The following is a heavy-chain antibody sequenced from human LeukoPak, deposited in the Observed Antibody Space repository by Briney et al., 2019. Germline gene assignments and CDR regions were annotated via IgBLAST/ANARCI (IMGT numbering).Heavy chain of an antibody. CDR1: GFTFSSYA. J-gene: IGHJ6*03. Sequence: PGRSLRLSCAASGFTFSSYAMHWVRQAPGKGLEWVAVISYDGSNKYYADSVKGRFTISRDNSKNTLYLQMNSLRAEDTAVYYCARSTISMDVWGKGTTVTVSS. V-gene: IGHV3-30*01. CDR3: ARSTISMDV. D-gene: IGHD5/OR15-5a*01. CDR2: ISYDGSNK.